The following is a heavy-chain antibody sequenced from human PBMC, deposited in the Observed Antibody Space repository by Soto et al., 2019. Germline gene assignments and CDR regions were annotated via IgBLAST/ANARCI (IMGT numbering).Heavy chain of an antibody. Sequence: ASVKVSCKASGYTFTSYDINWVRQATGQGLEWMGWMNPNSGNTGYAQKFQGRVTMTRHTSISTAYMELSSLRSEDTAVYYCARGSAQYSSGWYYYYYYVMDFSGQGTTVTVSS. D-gene: IGHD6-19*01. J-gene: IGHJ6*02. CDR3: ARGSAQYSSGWYYYYYYVMDF. CDR2: MNPNSGNT. CDR1: GYTFTSYD. V-gene: IGHV1-8*01.